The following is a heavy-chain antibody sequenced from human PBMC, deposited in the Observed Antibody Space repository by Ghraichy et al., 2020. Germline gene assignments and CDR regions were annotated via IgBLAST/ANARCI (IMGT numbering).Heavy chain of an antibody. D-gene: IGHD3-22*01. CDR3: TRHPYDYDSRSAYFDY. J-gene: IGHJ4*02. V-gene: IGHV3-15*07. CDR1: GFTFSRAW. Sequence: GGSLRLSCGASGFTFSRAWMNWVRQAPGKGLEWVGLIKRKSDGGTTDLAAPVKGRFTISRDDSKNTLYLQMNSLKTEDTAVYFCTRHPYDYDSRSAYFDYCGRATLVTVSS. CDR2: IKRKSDGGTT.